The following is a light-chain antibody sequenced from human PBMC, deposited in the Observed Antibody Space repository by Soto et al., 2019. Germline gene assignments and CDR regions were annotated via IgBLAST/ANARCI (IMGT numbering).Light chain of an antibody. CDR2: DAS. CDR1: QSISSW. CDR3: QQYNSYRWT. V-gene: IGKV1-5*01. J-gene: IGKJ1*01. Sequence: DIQMTQSPSTLSASVGDRVTITCRASQSISSWLAWYQQKPGKAPKLLIYDASSLESAVPSRFSGSGSGTEFTLTISSLQPDDFATYYCQQYNSYRWTFGQGTKVEIK.